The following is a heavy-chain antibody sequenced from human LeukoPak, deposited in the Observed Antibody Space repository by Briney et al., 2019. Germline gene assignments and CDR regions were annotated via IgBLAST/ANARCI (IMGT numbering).Heavy chain of an antibody. CDR2: IWYDGSNK. J-gene: IGHJ4*02. Sequence: PGGSLRLSCAACGFTFSSYGMHWVRQAPGKGLEWVAVIWYDGSNKYYADSVKGRFTISRDNSKNTLYLQMNSLRAEDTAVYYCAKPSGRGLDTASDYWGQGTLVTVSS. CDR3: AKPSGRGLDTASDY. D-gene: IGHD5-18*01. CDR1: GFTFSSYG. V-gene: IGHV3-33*06.